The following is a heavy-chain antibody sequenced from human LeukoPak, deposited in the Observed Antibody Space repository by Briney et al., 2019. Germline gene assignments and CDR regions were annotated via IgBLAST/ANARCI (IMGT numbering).Heavy chain of an antibody. V-gene: IGHV3-48*01. D-gene: IGHD1-26*01. CDR2: ISSSSSTI. CDR1: AFTFSSYS. J-gene: IGHJ4*02. Sequence: GGSLRLSCTASAFTFSSYSMNWVRQAPGKGLEGVSYISSSSSTIYYADSVKGRFTISRYNAKNSLYLQMNSLRAEDTAVYYCAGRFDYWGQGSLVTVSS. CDR3: AGRFDY.